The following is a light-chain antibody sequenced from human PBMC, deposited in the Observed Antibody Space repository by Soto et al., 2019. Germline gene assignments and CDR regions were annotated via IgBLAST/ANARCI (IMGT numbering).Light chain of an antibody. CDR1: HSVSGN. V-gene: IGKV3D-15*01. CDR3: QQYNNWPAIT. CDR2: GES. J-gene: IGKJ5*01. Sequence: IVLTQSPGTLSLSPGERATLSCRASHSVSGNYLAWYQQKPGQAPRSLLSGESNRATGIPARFSGSGSGTEFTLTISSLQSEDFAVYYCQQYNNWPAITFGQGTRLEIK.